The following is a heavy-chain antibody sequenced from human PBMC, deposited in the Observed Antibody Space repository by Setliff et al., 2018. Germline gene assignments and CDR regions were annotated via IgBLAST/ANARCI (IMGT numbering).Heavy chain of an antibody. J-gene: IGHJ1*01. V-gene: IGHV3-7*01. CDR2: IKEDGSQR. CDR1: GFDFKTHW. CDR3: ARDQQQQLRATFQH. D-gene: IGHD6-13*01. Sequence: PGGSLRLSCAASGFDFKTHWMDWARQAPGKGLEWVANIKEDGSQRNYVDAVRGRFTVSRDNARNLLYLQMNSLRAEDTAVYYCARDQQQQLRATFQHWGQGTLVTVSS.